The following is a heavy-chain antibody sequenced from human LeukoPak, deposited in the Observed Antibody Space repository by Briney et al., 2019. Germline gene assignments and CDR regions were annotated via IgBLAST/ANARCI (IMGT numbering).Heavy chain of an antibody. D-gene: IGHD2-8*01. Sequence: GGSLRLSCAASGLIFSSYAMHWVRQAPGKGLEWVAVISYDGTEKHYGDSVKGRFTISRDNSKKTLYLEMNSLRAEDTALYYCGRDGQGVPLDYWGQGSMVSVCS. CDR3: GRDGQGVPLDY. CDR1: GLIFSSYA. CDR2: ISYDGTEK. V-gene: IGHV3-30-3*01. J-gene: IGHJ4*02.